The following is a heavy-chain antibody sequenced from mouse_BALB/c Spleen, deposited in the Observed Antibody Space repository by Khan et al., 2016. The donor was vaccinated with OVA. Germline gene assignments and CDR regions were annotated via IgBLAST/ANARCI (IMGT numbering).Heavy chain of an antibody. Sequence: QIQLVQSGLELKKPGETVKISCKASGYSFTNYGMNWVKQAPGKGLKWMGWINTNTGEPSYAEEFKGRFAFSLETSAGTAYLQINNLKNEDTASYFCARRFRTAYPLYYYAMDYWGQGTSVTVSS. D-gene: IGHD1-2*01. V-gene: IGHV9-3*02. CDR1: GYSFTNYG. CDR3: ARRFRTAYPLYYYAMDY. CDR2: INTNTGEP. J-gene: IGHJ4*01.